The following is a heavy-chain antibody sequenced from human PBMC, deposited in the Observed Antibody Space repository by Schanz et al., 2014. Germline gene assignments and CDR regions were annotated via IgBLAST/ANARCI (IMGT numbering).Heavy chain of an antibody. J-gene: IGHJ4*02. CDR1: GFTFSSYA. Sequence: EVQLLESGGGLVQPGWSLRLSCAASGFTFSSYAMSWVRQAPGKGLEWVSAISGSGGSTYYADSVKGRFTISRDNSKNTVHLQMNSLRVEDTAVYYCAKSLESCPGGRCSRGYFDYWGQGTLVTVSS. CDR2: ISGSGGST. D-gene: IGHD2-8*02. CDR3: AKSLESCPGGRCSRGYFDY. V-gene: IGHV3-23*01.